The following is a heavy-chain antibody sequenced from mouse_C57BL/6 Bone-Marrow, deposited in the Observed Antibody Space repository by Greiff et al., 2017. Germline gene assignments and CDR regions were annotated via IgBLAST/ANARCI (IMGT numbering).Heavy chain of an antibody. CDR1: GYTFTSYW. V-gene: IGHV1-55*01. J-gene: IGHJ1*03. Sequence: VQLQQSGAELVKPGASVKMSCKASGYTFTSYWITWVKQRPGQGLEWIGDIYPGSGSTKYNEKFKSKATLTVDTSSSTAYMQLSSLTSEDSAVYYCARGGYFDVWGTGTTVTVSS. CDR2: IYPGSGST. CDR3: ARGGYFDV.